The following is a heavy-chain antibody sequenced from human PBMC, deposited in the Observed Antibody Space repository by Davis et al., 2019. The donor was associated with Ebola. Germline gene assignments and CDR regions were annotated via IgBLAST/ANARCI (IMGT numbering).Heavy chain of an antibody. CDR2: IIPIFGTA. CDR1: LGPFSRYA. D-gene: IGHD4-23*01. Sequence: AASVKVSCKASLGPFSRYALSWVRQAPGQGLQWMGGIIPIFGTANYAQKFQGRVTITADESTSTAYMELSSLRSEDTAVYYCASNYGGNFFEVYFDYWGQGTLVTVSS. V-gene: IGHV1-69*13. CDR3: ASNYGGNFFEVYFDY. J-gene: IGHJ4*02.